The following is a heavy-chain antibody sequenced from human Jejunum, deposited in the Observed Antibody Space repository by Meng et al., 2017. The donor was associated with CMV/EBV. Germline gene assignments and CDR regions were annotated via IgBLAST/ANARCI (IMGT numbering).Heavy chain of an antibody. D-gene: IGHD6-13*01. V-gene: IGHV3-30*02. CDR1: FTDYG. CDR2: VHYDSKK. CDR3: AKDLRGLCTSSWYPAFDT. Sequence: FTDYGIHWVRQAPGKGLEWVTFVHYDSKKYYADSVKGRFTISRDDGTNTVDLQMNSLGPEDTAVYFCAKDLRGLCTSSWYPAFDTWGQGTLVTVSS. J-gene: IGHJ4*02.